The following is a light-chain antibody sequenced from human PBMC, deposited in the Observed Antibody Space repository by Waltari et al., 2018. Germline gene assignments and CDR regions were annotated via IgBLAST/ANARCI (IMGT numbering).Light chain of an antibody. CDR1: QNIYSN. Sequence: AIQMTQSPSALSASVGDIVTISCRASQNIYSNLAWYQQKPGKAPKLLIYSASSLQSGIPSRFSGSGSGTDFTLTISSLQPEDFAAYYCQHYYDNPLTFGGGTKVEIK. V-gene: IGKV1-6*01. J-gene: IGKJ4*01. CDR3: QHYYDNPLT. CDR2: SAS.